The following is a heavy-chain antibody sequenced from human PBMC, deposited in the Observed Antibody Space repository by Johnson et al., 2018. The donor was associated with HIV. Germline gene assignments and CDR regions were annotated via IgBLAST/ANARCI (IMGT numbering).Heavy chain of an antibody. J-gene: IGHJ3*02. CDR2: IGWDGFTI. Sequence: VQLVESGGGLVKPGGSLRLSCAASGFTFDHYAMHWVRQGPGKGLEWVAGIGWDGFTIGYVDSVKGRFTISRDDATNSLYLQMHSLRAEDTALYYCAKDIEWELQNDAFDIWGQGTMVTVSS. V-gene: IGHV3-9*01. CDR3: AKDIEWELQNDAFDI. CDR1: GFTFDHYA. D-gene: IGHD1-26*01.